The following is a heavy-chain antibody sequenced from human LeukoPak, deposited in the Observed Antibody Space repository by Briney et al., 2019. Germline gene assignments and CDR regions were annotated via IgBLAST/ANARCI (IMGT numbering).Heavy chain of an antibody. D-gene: IGHD6-25*01. CDR2: IYSGGST. Sequence: GSLRLSCAASGFTVSSNYMSWVRQAPGKGLEWVSVIYSGGSTYYADSVKGRFTISRDNSKNTLYLQMNSLRAEDTAVYYCASTNFATLSGWSLWGQGTLVTVSS. CDR3: ASTNFATLSGWSL. J-gene: IGHJ4*02. CDR1: GFTVSSNY. V-gene: IGHV3-66*01.